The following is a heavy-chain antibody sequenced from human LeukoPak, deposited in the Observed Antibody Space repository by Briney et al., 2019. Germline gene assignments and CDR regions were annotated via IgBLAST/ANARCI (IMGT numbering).Heavy chain of an antibody. D-gene: IGHD6-19*01. J-gene: IGHJ4*02. CDR3: ARRAYSSGYYYFDY. V-gene: IGHV4-39*07. Sequence: SETLSLTCTVSGGSISSGSYYWGGIRQPPGKGLEWIGNIYYSGITYYNPSLKSRVTLSVDTSKNQFSLKLSSVTAADTAVYYCARRAYSSGYYYFDYWGQGTQVTVSS. CDR1: GGSISSGSYY. CDR2: IYYSGIT.